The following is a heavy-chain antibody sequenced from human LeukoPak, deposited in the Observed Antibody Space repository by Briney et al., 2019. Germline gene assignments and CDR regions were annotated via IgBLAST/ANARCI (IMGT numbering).Heavy chain of an antibody. D-gene: IGHD6-13*01. V-gene: IGHV4-59*01. CDR1: GGSISSYY. J-gene: IGHJ6*03. Sequence: PSETLSLTCTVSGGSISSYYCSWIRQPPGKGLEWIGYIYYSGSTNYNPSLKSRVTISVDTSKNQFSLKLSSVTAADTAVYYCARGYSSSWSQYYYYYMDVWGKGTTVTVSS. CDR3: ARGYSSSWSQYYYYYMDV. CDR2: IYYSGST.